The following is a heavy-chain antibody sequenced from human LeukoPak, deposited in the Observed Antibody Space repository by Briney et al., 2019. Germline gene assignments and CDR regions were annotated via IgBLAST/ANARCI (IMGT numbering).Heavy chain of an antibody. J-gene: IGHJ4*02. Sequence: GGSLTLSCAATGFTFSSYGMHWVRQAPGKGRELVAVGWYDGSNKYYADSVKGRFTISRDNSKNTLYLEMNSLRAEDTAVYYCARGDYGSGSYSADYWGQGTLVTVSS. CDR1: GFTFSSYG. D-gene: IGHD3-10*01. V-gene: IGHV3-33*01. CDR3: ARGDYGSGSYSADY. CDR2: GWYDGSNK.